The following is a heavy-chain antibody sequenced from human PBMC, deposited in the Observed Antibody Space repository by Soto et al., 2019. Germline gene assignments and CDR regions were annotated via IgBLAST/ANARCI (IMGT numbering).Heavy chain of an antibody. D-gene: IGHD3-16*01. CDR1: GYTFTSYG. CDR2: ISAYNGNT. CDR3: ARGPAYNTVASHTD. V-gene: IGHV1-18*01. Sequence: ASVKVSCKASGYTFTSYGISWVRQAPGQGLEWMGWISAYNGNTNYAQKLQGRVTMTTDTSTSTAYMELRSLRSDDTAVYYCARGPAYNTVASHTDWGQGTLVTVSS. J-gene: IGHJ4*02.